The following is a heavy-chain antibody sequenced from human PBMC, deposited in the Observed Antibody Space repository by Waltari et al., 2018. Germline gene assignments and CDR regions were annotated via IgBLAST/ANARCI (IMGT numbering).Heavy chain of an antibody. CDR3: ARGHPRFDYEKSDYYAYWFDP. CDR2: VNPTGST. D-gene: IGHD3-22*01. J-gene: IGHJ5*02. CDR1: GGAFGRYD. V-gene: IGHV4-34*01. Sequence: QVELQQWGAGLLRPSETLSLPCSVSGGAFGRYDWTWMRLAPGRGLEWLGEVNPTGSTNYNPSLKSRLSLSVETSRNQVSLKMTSVTGADTAVYFCARGHPRFDYEKSDYYAYWFDPWGQGTQVTVSS.